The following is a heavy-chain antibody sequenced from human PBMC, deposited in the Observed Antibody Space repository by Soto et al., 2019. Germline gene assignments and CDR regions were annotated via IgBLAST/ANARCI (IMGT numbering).Heavy chain of an antibody. J-gene: IGHJ6*02. D-gene: IGHD2-15*01. Sequence: HPGGSLRLSCSAFGFDFSTYAMHWVRQAPGRGLEYVSAISHNGDTTYNADSVKGRFTISRANSKNTLYLHLSSLRVEDTALYYCVTGGYCRGRRCPLQLYFYYYGMEVWGQGTTVTVYS. CDR1: GFDFSTYA. CDR2: ISHNGDTT. V-gene: IGHV3-64D*06. CDR3: VTGGYCRGRRCPLQLYFYYYGMEV.